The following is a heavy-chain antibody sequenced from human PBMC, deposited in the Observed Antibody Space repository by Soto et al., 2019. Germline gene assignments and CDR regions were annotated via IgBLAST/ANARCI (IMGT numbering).Heavy chain of an antibody. V-gene: IGHV3-23*01. D-gene: IGHD2-8*01. CDR1: GFTFSTNA. Sequence: GGSLRLSCAASGFTFSTNAMSWVRQAPGKGLEWVSGISGSGATTYYADSVKGRYTISRDNSKNTLYLQMSSLGAEDTALYYCSKAQALYGLFDYWGEGTQVSGSS. J-gene: IGHJ4*02. CDR2: ISGSGATT. CDR3: SKAQALYGLFDY.